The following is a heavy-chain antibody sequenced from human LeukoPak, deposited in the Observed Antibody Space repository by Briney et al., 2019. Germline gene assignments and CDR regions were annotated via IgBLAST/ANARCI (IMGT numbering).Heavy chain of an antibody. CDR2: IYYSGST. J-gene: IGHJ5*02. Sequence: SETLSLTCTVSGGSISSSSYYWGWIRQPPGKGLEWIGSIYYSGSTYYNPSLKSRVTISVDTSKNQFSLKLSSVIAADTAVYYCVKVVWYSWFDPWGQGTLVTVSS. D-gene: IGHD2-2*01. CDR3: VKVVWYSWFDP. CDR1: GGSISSSSYY. V-gene: IGHV4-39*01.